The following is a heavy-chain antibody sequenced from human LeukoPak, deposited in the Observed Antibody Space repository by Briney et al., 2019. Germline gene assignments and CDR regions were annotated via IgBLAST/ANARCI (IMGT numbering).Heavy chain of an antibody. CDR1: GFTFSSYT. Sequence: GGSLRLSCAASGFTFSSYTMNWVRQAPGKGLEWVSSISSSSSYINYADSVKGRFTISRDNTKKSLYLQMNSLRAEDTAVYYCAKGDGPTPDAFDIWGQGTMVTVSS. CDR2: ISSSSSYI. D-gene: IGHD2-8*01. V-gene: IGHV3-21*04. J-gene: IGHJ3*02. CDR3: AKGDGPTPDAFDI.